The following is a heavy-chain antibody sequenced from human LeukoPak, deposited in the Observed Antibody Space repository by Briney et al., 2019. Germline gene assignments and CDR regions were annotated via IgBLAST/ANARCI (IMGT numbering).Heavy chain of an antibody. D-gene: IGHD1-1*01. J-gene: IGHJ3*02. Sequence: GVSLKISCMGSGYRFTTYWIDWVRQVPGKGLEWMGLIQPADSQTRYNPSFQGQVTLSDDKSINTAYLQWSSLRPSDTAIYYCARRLRTGGFDIWGQGTEVTVSS. CDR2: IQPADSQT. V-gene: IGHV5-51*01. CDR3: ARRLRTGGFDI. CDR1: GYRFTTYW.